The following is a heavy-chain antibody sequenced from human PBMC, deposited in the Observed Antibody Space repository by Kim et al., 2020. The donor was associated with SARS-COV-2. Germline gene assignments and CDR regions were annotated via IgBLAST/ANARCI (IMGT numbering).Heavy chain of an antibody. V-gene: IGHV4-31*03. CDR1: GGSISSGGYY. J-gene: IGHJ4*02. Sequence: SETLSLTCTVSGGSISSGGYYWSWIRQHPGKGPEWIGYIYYSGSTYYNPSLKSRVTISVDTSKNQFSLKLSSVTAADTAVYYCARHCSGGSCYSWYFDYWGQGTLAT. CDR2: IYYSGST. D-gene: IGHD2-15*01. CDR3: ARHCSGGSCYSWYFDY.